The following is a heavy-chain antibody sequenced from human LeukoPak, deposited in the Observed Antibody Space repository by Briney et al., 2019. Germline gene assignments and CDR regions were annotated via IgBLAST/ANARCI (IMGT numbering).Heavy chain of an antibody. Sequence: ASVKVSCEASGYTFTGYYMHWVRQAPGQGLEWMGWINPNSGGTNYAQKFQGRVTMTRDTSISTAYMELSRLRSDDTAVYYCARFGVVVHPYYFDYWGQGTLVTVSS. J-gene: IGHJ4*02. CDR1: GYTFTGYY. D-gene: IGHD3-22*01. CDR2: INPNSGGT. CDR3: ARFGVVVHPYYFDY. V-gene: IGHV1-2*02.